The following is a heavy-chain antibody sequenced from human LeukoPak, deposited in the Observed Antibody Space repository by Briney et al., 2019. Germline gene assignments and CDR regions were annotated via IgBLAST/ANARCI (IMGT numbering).Heavy chain of an antibody. CDR2: ISYDGSNK. CDR3: GKEWSSSWYNYYYYGMDV. Sequence: PGGSLRLSCAASGFTFSSYGMHWVRQAPGKGLEWVAVISYDGSNKYYADSVKGRFTISRDTSKNTLYLQMNSLRAEDTAVYYCGKEWSSSWYNYYYYGMDVWGQGTTVTVSS. J-gene: IGHJ6*02. CDR1: GFTFSSYG. D-gene: IGHD6-13*01. V-gene: IGHV3-30*18.